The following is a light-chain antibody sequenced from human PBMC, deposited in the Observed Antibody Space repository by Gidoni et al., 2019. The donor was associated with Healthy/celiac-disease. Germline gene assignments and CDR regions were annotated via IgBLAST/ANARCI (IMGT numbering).Light chain of an antibody. CDR3: QQYYSTLT. Sequence: DIQMTQSPSSLSASVGDRVTITCRASQGISNSLAWYQQKPGKAPKLLLYAASRLESGVPSRFSGSGSGTDYTLTISSLQPEDFATYYCQQYYSTLTIGGGTKVEIK. CDR1: QGISNS. V-gene: IGKV1-NL1*01. J-gene: IGKJ4*01. CDR2: AAS.